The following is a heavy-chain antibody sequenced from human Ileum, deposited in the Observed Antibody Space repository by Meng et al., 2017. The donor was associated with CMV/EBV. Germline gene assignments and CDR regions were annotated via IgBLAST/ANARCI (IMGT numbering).Heavy chain of an antibody. D-gene: IGHD3-16*02. CDR3: KGEVSVWEYYYYYGMDV. CDR1: GFTFSSYW. Sequence: GESLKISCAASGFTFSSYWMHWVRQAPGKGLVWVSRINSDGSSTSYADSVKGRFTISRDNAKNTLYLQMNSLRAEDTAVYYCKGEVSVWEYYYYYGMDVWGQGTTVTVSS. V-gene: IGHV3-74*01. J-gene: IGHJ6*02. CDR2: INSDGSST.